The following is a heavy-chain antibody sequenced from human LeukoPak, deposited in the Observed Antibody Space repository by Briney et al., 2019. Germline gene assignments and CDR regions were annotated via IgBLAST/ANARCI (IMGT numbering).Heavy chain of an antibody. CDR1: GYTFTSYA. D-gene: IGHD3-10*01. J-gene: IGHJ6*02. V-gene: IGHV1-3*01. CDR2: INAGNGNT. CDR3: ARRVQDYYYCYGMDV. Sequence: ASVKVSCKASGYTFTSYAMHWVRQAPGQRLEWMGWINAGNGNTKYSQKFQGRVTITRDTSASTAYMEPSSLRSEDTAVYYCARRVQDYYYCYGMDVWGQGTTVTVSS.